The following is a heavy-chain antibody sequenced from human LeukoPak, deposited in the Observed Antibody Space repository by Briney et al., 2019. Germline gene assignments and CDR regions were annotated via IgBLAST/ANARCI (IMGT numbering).Heavy chain of an antibody. CDR1: GFTFSSSA. J-gene: IGHJ4*02. D-gene: IGHD1-14*01. Sequence: GGSLRLSCAASGFTFSSSAMHWVRQAPGKRLETVSAISSDGGRVYYGDPVKGRFTISRDNSKNTLYLQMGSLRAEDMAFYYCSRWIGTQLDFWGQGTLVTVSS. V-gene: IGHV3-64*02. CDR2: ISSDGGRV. CDR3: SRWIGTQLDF.